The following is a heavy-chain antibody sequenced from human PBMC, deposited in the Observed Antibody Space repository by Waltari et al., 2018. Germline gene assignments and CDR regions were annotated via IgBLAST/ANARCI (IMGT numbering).Heavy chain of an antibody. CDR1: GGSISMYY. Sequence: QVQLQESGPGLVNPSETLSLTCTVSGGSISMYYWIWILQPPGKGLEWIGYIYYSGSTNYNPSLKSRVTISVDTSKNQFSLKLSSVTAADTAVYYCARAVSGGRFYYYYMDVWGKGTTVTVSS. V-gene: IGHV4-59*01. CDR2: IYYSGST. CDR3: ARAVSGGRFYYYYMDV. D-gene: IGHD2-15*01. J-gene: IGHJ6*03.